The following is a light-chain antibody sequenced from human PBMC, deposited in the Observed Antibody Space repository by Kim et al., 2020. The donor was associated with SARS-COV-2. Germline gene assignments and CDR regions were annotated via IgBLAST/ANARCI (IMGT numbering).Light chain of an antibody. Sequence: SYELTQPPSVSVSPGQTVSITCSGDKLGYRYACWYQQKPGQSPVLVIYQDSKRPSGIPERFSGSNSGNTATLTISGTQAMDEADYYCQAWDSSTYVFGTG. V-gene: IGLV3-1*01. J-gene: IGLJ1*01. CDR3: QAWDSSTYV. CDR1: KLGYRY. CDR2: QDS.